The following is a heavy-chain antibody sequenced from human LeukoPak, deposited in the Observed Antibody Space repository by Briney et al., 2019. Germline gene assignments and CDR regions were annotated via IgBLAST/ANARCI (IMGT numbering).Heavy chain of an antibody. CDR1: GGSISSYY. J-gene: IGHJ5*02. Sequence: SETLSLTFTVSGGSISSYYWSWIRQPPGKGLEWIGYIYYSGSTNYNPSLKSRVTISVDTSKNQFSLKLSSVTAADTAVYYCARDLRITMVRGALKGAYNWFDPWGQGTLVTVSS. V-gene: IGHV4-59*01. CDR3: ARDLRITMVRGALKGAYNWFDP. CDR2: IYYSGST. D-gene: IGHD3-10*01.